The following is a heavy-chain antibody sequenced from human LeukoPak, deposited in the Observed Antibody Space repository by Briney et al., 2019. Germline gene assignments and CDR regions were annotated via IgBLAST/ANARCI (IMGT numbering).Heavy chain of an antibody. CDR3: AACSTSCLTYYYYYGMDV. CDR1: GFTFTSSA. CDR2: IVVGSGNT. D-gene: IGHD2-2*01. V-gene: IGHV1-58*01. Sequence: SVKVSCKASGFTFTSSAVQWVRQARGQRLEWIGWIVVGSGNTNYAQKFQERATITRDRYTSTAYMELSSLRSEDTAVYYCAACSTSCLTYYYYYGMDVWGNGTTVTVSS. J-gene: IGHJ6*04.